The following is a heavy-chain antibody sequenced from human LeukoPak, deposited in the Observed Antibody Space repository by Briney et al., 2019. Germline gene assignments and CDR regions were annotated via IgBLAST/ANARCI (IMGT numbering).Heavy chain of an antibody. CDR1: GFTFSRYW. CDR2: IKEDGSKK. Sequence: GGSLRLSCAASGFTFSRYWMTWVRQAPGKGLEWVANIKEDGSKKSYVDSVKGRFTISRDNAKNSLYLQMNSLRAEDTAVYYCATPLDYYDRSGYHQGGDWGQETLVTVSS. CDR3: ATPLDYYDRSGYHQGGD. J-gene: IGHJ4*02. V-gene: IGHV3-7*03. D-gene: IGHD3-22*01.